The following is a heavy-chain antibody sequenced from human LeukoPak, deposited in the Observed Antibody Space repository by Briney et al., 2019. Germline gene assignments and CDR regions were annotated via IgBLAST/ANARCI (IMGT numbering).Heavy chain of an antibody. Sequence: SETLSLTCAVYGGSFSGYYWSWIRQPPGKGLEWIGEINHSGSTNYNPSLKNRVTISVDTSKNQFSLKLSSVTAADTAVYYCARARTRITMIVVVTHGFDLWGRGTLVTVSS. J-gene: IGHJ2*01. CDR1: GGSFSGYY. D-gene: IGHD3-22*01. CDR2: INHSGST. V-gene: IGHV4-34*01. CDR3: ARARTRITMIVVVTHGFDL.